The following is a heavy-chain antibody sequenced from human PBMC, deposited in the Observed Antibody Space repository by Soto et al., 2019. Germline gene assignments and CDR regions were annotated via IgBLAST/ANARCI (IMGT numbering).Heavy chain of an antibody. V-gene: IGHV3-73*01. Sequence: EVQLVESGGTLVPPGGSLKLSCEVSGSIFSGSEMHWVRQASGKGLEWVGRIGSRLNNYATVYGASMRGRFTISRDDSKNTAYLQMNRLKTEDTAMYSFDLYNILAGYRFAYWGRGSLVTVSS. CDR3: DLYNILAGYRFAY. D-gene: IGHD3-9*01. CDR2: IGSRLNNYAT. J-gene: IGHJ4*02. CDR1: GSIFSGSE.